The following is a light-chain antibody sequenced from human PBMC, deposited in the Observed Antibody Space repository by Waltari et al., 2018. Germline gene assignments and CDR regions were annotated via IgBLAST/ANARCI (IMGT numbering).Light chain of an antibody. J-gene: IGKJ5*01. V-gene: IGKV3-20*01. CDR2: GSS. CDR3: QQYGSFPVT. Sequence: EIVLTQSPGNLSLSPGETATLSCRASQRVISNHLAWYQHIPGRSPRLLISGSSSRAAGIPRSFSGRGSGTDFTLTISSLEPEDFGVYYCQQYGSFPVTFGQGTRLEIK. CDR1: QRVISNH.